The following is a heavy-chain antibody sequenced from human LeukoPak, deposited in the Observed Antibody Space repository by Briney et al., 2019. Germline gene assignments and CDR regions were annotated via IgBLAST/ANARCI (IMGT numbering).Heavy chain of an antibody. D-gene: IGHD2-15*01. CDR2: IYYSGST. Sequence: SETLSLTCTVSGGSISSYYWSWIRQPPGKGLEWNGYIYYSGSTNYNPSLKSRVTISVDTSKNQFSLKLSSVTAADTAVYYCARVACSGGSCYAGASYYFDYCGQGTLVTVSS. CDR3: ARVACSGGSCYAGASYYFDY. CDR1: GGSISSYY. J-gene: IGHJ4*02. V-gene: IGHV4-59*01.